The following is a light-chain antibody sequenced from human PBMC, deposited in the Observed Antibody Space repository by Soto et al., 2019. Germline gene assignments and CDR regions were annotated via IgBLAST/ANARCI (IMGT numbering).Light chain of an antibody. CDR3: CSYAGSYTFV. CDR2: DVS. CDR1: SSDVGGYNY. V-gene: IGLV2-11*01. Sequence: VSGSPGQPVTISCTGTSSDVGGYNYVSWYQQHPGKAPKLMIYDVSKRPSGVPDRFSGSKSGNTASLTISGLQAEDEADYYCCSYAGSYTFVFGTGTKV. J-gene: IGLJ1*01.